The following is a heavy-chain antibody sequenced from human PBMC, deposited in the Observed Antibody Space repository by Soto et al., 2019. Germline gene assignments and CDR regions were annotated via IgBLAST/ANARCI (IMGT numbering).Heavy chain of an antibody. V-gene: IGHV4-31*03. CDR3: ATLYMVRGVRTFDY. J-gene: IGHJ4*02. D-gene: IGHD3-10*01. CDR2: IYYTGST. CDR1: GGSISSGGYY. Sequence: QVQLQESGPGLVKPSQTLSLTCTVSGGSISSGGYYWCWIRQHPGKGLEWIGYIYYTGSTYYNPSLKSRVTISVDTSKNQFSLKLSSVTAADTAVYYCATLYMVRGVRTFDYWGQGTLVTVSS.